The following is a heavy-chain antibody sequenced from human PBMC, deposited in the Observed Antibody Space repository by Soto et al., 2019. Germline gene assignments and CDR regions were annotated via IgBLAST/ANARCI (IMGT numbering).Heavy chain of an antibody. CDR2: TYYRSKWFH. Sequence: SQTLSLTCAISGDSVSDNIAGWNWLRQSPSRGLEWLGRTYYRSKWFHDYAVSVNSRITINADTSKNLFSLQLRSVTPEDTAVYYCARGLAVGNTLGDLASWGQGTLVTVSS. J-gene: IGHJ4*02. D-gene: IGHD3-16*01. CDR3: ARGLAVGNTLGDLAS. CDR1: GDSVSDNIAG. V-gene: IGHV6-1*01.